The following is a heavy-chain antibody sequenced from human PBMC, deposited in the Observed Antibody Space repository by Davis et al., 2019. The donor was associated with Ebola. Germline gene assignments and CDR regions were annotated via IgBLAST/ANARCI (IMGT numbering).Heavy chain of an antibody. CDR1: GYSFTSYW. D-gene: IGHD2-2*02. Sequence: GESLKISCKGSGYSFTSYWIGWVRQMPGKGLEWMGIIYPGDSYTNYSPSFQGHVTISADKSISTAYLQWSSLKASDTAMYYCARDSAGTRYCSSTSCYTFYYYYGMDVWGQGTTVTVSS. V-gene: IGHV5-51*01. J-gene: IGHJ6*02. CDR2: IYPGDSYT. CDR3: ARDSAGTRYCSSTSCYTFYYYYGMDV.